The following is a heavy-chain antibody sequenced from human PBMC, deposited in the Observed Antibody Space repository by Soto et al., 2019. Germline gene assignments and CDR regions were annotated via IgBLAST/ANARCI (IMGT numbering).Heavy chain of an antibody. CDR2: ISTYNGNT. J-gene: IGHJ4*02. CDR1: GYTFTSYG. V-gene: IGHV1-18*01. Sequence: ASVKVSSEASGYTFTSYGMSCVRQAPEQGLDWMGWISTYNGNTKYAERLQGRVTMTTDTTTSTAYMELRSLRSDDTAVYYCARGPTDYYDNSGNYFLDYWGQGTLVTVSS. D-gene: IGHD3-22*01. CDR3: ARGPTDYYDNSGNYFLDY.